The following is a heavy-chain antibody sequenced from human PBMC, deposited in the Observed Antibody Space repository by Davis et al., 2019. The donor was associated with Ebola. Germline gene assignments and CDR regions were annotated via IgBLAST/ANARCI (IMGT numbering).Heavy chain of an antibody. CDR3: VRGEDYCTSASCYDY. J-gene: IGHJ4*02. Sequence: AASVKVSCKASGYTFTRYDINWVRQATGQGPEWMGWMNPNSGNTGYARRFQGRVTMTRDTSITTAYMELSSLRSEDTAVYYCVRGEDYCTSASCYDYWGQGTLVTVSS. D-gene: IGHD2-2*01. CDR2: MNPNSGNT. CDR1: GYTFTRYD. V-gene: IGHV1-8*01.